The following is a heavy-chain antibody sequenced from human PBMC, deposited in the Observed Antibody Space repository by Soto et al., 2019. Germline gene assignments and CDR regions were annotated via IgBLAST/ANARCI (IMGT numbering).Heavy chain of an antibody. Sequence: QVRLQESGPGLVKPSETLSLSCLVSGDSVGNGPYYWSWIRQSPGEGLEWIAYIYYSGSTDVNPSLESRVNSSIDMSKNQFFLELRSVTAADAAVYFCARVGSSCHSGGCYYYYGLGVWGQGTTV. CDR3: ARVGSSCHSGGCYYYYGLGV. V-gene: IGHV4-61*01. J-gene: IGHJ6*02. CDR2: IYYSGST. D-gene: IGHD1-26*01. CDR1: GDSVGNGPYY.